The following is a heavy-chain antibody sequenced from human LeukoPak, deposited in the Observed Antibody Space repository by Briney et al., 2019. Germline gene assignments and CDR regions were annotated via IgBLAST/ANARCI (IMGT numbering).Heavy chain of an antibody. Sequence: SETLSLTCTVSGGSISSYYWSWIRQPPGKGLEWIGYIYYSGSTNYNPSLKSRVTISVDTSKNQFSLKLSSVTAADTAVYYCAGGLDYGGNSDYWGQGTLVTVSS. CDR2: IYYSGST. V-gene: IGHV4-59*01. D-gene: IGHD4-23*01. CDR3: AGGLDYGGNSDY. CDR1: GGSISSYY. J-gene: IGHJ4*02.